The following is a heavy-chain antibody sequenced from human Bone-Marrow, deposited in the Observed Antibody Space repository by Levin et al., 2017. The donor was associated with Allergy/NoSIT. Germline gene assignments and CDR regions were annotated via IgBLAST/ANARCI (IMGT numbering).Heavy chain of an antibody. V-gene: IGHV4-59*01. D-gene: IGHD3-3*01. Sequence: SQTLSLTCTVSGGSISSYYWSWIRQPPGKGLEWIGYIYYSGSTNYNPSLKSRVTISVDTSKNQFSLKLSSVTAADTAVYYCAGSGSYYYYYMDVWGKGTTVTVSS. J-gene: IGHJ6*03. CDR1: GGSISSYY. CDR3: AGSGSYYYYYMDV. CDR2: IYYSGST.